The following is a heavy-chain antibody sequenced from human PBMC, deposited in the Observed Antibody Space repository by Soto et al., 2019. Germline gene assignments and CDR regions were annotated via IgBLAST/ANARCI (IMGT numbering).Heavy chain of an antibody. CDR1: GGSISNSY. CDR3: ARHTPAITISDH. Sequence: SETLSLTCTVSGGSISNSYWSWIRQSPGKGLEWIGYIYYSGNTIYNPSLKSRVTISLDTSKNQFSLKLSSVTAADTAVYYCARHTPAITISDHWGQGTRVTVSS. CDR2: IYYSGNT. J-gene: IGHJ4*02. V-gene: IGHV4-59*08. D-gene: IGHD5-12*01.